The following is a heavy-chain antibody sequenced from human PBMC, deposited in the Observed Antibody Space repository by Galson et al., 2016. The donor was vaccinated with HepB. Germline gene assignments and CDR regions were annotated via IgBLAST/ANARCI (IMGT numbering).Heavy chain of an antibody. CDR3: AKDGSYCIKGVCYWYFDH. V-gene: IGHV3-30*18. J-gene: IGHJ4*02. D-gene: IGHD2-8*01. CDR1: GFTFSTYG. CDR2: ISNDGSDN. Sequence: SLRLSCAASGFTFSTYGMHWVRQAPGKGLEWVAVISNDGSDNHYADSVKGRFTISRDNSKNTLYQQMNSLRAEDTAVYYCAKDGSYCIKGVCYWYFDHWGQGTLVTVSS.